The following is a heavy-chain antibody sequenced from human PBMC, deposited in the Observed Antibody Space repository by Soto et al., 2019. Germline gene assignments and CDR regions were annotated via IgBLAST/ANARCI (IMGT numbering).Heavy chain of an antibody. CDR1: EFTVSSNY. CDR2: IDTAGRA. CDR3: ARGATYYDFWSGHYTSYTHYGMDV. V-gene: IGHV3-53*01. Sequence: EVQLVESGGGLIQPGGSLRVSCAASEFTVSSNYMTWVRQAPGKGLEWVSVIDTAGRANYAASVKGRFTNSRDNSKNTLYLQMNSLRVEDTAVYYCARGATYYDFWSGHYTSYTHYGMDVWGQGTTVTVS. J-gene: IGHJ6*02. D-gene: IGHD3-3*01.